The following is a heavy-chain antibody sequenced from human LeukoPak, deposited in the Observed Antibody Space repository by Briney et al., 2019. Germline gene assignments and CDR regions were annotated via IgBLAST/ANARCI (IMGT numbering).Heavy chain of an antibody. CDR1: GGSISSSSYY. J-gene: IGHJ4*02. CDR3: ARLVDDYVWGSYLGY. D-gene: IGHD3-16*02. V-gene: IGHV4-39*01. Sequence: SETLSLTCTVSGGSISSSSYYWGWIRQPPGKGLEWIGSTYYSGSTYYNPSLKSRVTISVDTSKNQFYLKLSSVTAADTAVYYCARLVDDYVWGSYLGYWGQGTLVTVSS. CDR2: TYYSGST.